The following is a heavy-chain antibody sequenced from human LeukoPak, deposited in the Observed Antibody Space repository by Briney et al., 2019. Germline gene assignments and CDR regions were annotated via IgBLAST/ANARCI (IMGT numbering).Heavy chain of an antibody. CDR3: ARGPSGSHHTPFDY. CDR1: GYTFTGYY. V-gene: IGHV1-2*04. J-gene: IGHJ4*02. D-gene: IGHD1-26*01. Sequence: ASVKVSCKASGYTFTGYYRHWVRQAPGQGLEWMGWINPNSGGTNYAQKFQGWVTMTRDTSISTAYMELSRLRSDDTAVYYCARGPSGSHHTPFDYWGQGTLVTVSS. CDR2: INPNSGGT.